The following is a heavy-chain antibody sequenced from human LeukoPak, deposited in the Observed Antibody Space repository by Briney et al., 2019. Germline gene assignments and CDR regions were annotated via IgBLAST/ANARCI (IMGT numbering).Heavy chain of an antibody. CDR3: AKARAGSSGYPKYFQH. Sequence: PGRSLRLSCAASGFTFDDYAMHWVRQAPGKGLEWVSGISWNSGSIGYADSVKGRFTISRDNAKNSLYLQMNSLRAEDTALYYCAKARAGSSGYPKYFQHWGQGTLVTVSS. CDR2: ISWNSGSI. V-gene: IGHV3-9*01. CDR1: GFTFDDYA. D-gene: IGHD3-22*01. J-gene: IGHJ1*01.